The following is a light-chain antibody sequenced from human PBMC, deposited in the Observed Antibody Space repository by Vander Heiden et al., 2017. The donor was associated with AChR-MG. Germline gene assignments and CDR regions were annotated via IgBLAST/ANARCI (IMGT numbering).Light chain of an antibody. J-gene: IGLJ3*02. CDR2: GKN. CDR1: SLRNYY. CDR3: NSRDSSGDHLEV. Sequence: SSDLTQDPAVSVALGQTVRITCQGDSLRNYYASWYQQRPGQAPVLVIYGKNNRPSGIPDRFSGSSSGNTASLTITGAQAEDEADYYCNSRDSSGDHLEVFGGGTKLTVL. V-gene: IGLV3-19*01.